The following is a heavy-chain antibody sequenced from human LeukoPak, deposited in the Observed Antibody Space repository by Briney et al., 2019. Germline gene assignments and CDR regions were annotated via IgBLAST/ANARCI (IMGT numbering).Heavy chain of an antibody. CDR2: ITGSGGST. D-gene: IGHD5-12*01. J-gene: IGHJ4*02. V-gene: IGHV3-23*01. Sequence: GGSLRLSCAASGFTFSSYGMSWVRQAPGKGLEWVSGITGSGGSTYYADSVKGRFTISRDNSRNTLYLQMNSLRAEDTALYYCAKEAGYSGYALHYWGQGTLVTVSS. CDR3: AKEAGYSGYALHY. CDR1: GFTFSSYG.